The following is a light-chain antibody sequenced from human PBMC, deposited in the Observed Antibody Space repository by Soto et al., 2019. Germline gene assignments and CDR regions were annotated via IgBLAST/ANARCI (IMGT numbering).Light chain of an antibody. J-gene: IGKJ4*01. CDR1: HSVNSD. V-gene: IGKV3-11*01. Sequence: VSTKTPSTPSLSPGGRATPSPRADHSVNSDLAWYQQKPGQAPRLLIYQTSNRATGIPARFSGSGSGTAFTLTINSLEPEDFAVYYCQQRSHWPSFGGGTKVDIK. CDR2: QTS. CDR3: QQRSHWPS.